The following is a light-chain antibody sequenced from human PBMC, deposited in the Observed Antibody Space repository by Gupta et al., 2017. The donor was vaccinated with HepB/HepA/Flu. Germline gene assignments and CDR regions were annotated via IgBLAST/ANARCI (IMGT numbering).Light chain of an antibody. CDR3: QVWDSSSDPRVV. J-gene: IGLJ2*01. V-gene: IGLV3-21*04. CDR2: YDS. CDR1: NIGSKS. Sequence: SYVLTPPPSVSVAPGQTARITCGGNNIGSKSVHWSQQKPGQAPVLVIYYDSDRPSGIPERFSGSNSGNTATLTISRVEAGDEADYYCQVWDSSSDPRVVFGGGTKLTVL.